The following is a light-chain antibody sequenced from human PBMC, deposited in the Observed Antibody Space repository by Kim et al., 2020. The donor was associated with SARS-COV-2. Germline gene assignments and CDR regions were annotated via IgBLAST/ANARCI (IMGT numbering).Light chain of an antibody. CDR3: QAWDSDTEV. Sequence: SYELTQPPSVSVPPGQTASITCSGDKLGDKYASWYQQKPGQSPVLVLYEDSKRPSGIPERFSGSNSGNTATLTISGTQTSDEADYYCQAWDSDTEVFGGGTQLTAL. V-gene: IGLV3-1*01. CDR2: EDS. J-gene: IGLJ3*02. CDR1: KLGDKY.